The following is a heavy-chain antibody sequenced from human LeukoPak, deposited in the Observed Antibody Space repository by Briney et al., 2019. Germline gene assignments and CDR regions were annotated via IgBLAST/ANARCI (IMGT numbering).Heavy chain of an antibody. CDR1: GYTFTSYD. Sequence: ASVKVSCKASGYTFTSYDINWVRQATGQGLEWMGWMNPNSGNTGYAQKFQGRVTMTRNTSISTAYMELRSLRSDGTAVYYCARDGELYSGSKGLFDIWGQGTMVTVSS. D-gene: IGHD1-26*01. CDR2: MNPNSGNT. V-gene: IGHV1-8*01. J-gene: IGHJ3*02. CDR3: ARDGELYSGSKGLFDI.